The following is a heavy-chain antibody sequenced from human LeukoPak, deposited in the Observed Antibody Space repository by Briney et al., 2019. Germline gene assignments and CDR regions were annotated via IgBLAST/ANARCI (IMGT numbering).Heavy chain of an antibody. J-gene: IGHJ3*02. CDR3: ATGRITIFGVVITGFEI. CDR1: GGSISSSSYY. CDR2: IYYSGST. Sequence: SETLSLTCTVSGGSISSSSYYWGWIRQPPGKGLEWIGSIYYSGSTYYNPSLKSRVTISVDTSKNQFSLKLSSVTAADTAVYYCATGRITIFGVVITGFEIWGQGTMVTVSS. D-gene: IGHD3-3*01. V-gene: IGHV4-39*01.